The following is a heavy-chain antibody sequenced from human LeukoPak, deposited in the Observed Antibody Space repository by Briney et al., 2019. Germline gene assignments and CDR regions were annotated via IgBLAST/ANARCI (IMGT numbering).Heavy chain of an antibody. D-gene: IGHD6-13*01. V-gene: IGHV3-30*03. Sequence: GRSLRLSCAASGFTFSSYGMHWVRQAPGKGLEWVVVISYDGSNKYYADSVKGRFTISRDNSKNTLYLQMNSLRAEDTAVYYCARDLVAIGQQLVGASDYWGQGTLVTASS. CDR3: ARDLVAIGQQLVGASDY. CDR2: ISYDGSNK. CDR1: GFTFSSYG. J-gene: IGHJ4*02.